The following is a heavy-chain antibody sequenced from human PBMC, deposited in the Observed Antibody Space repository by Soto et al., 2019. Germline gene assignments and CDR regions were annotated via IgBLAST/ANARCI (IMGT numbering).Heavy chain of an antibody. CDR2: IHPGDSDT. V-gene: IGHV5-51*01. CDR1: GYSFTNSW. Sequence: GESLKISCKGSGYSFTNSWIGWVRQMPGKGLEWMGIIHPGDSDTRYSPSFQGQVTISADKSINTAYLQWRSLKASDTAIYYCARPHGLTTVVTPAAFDIWGQGTMVTV. CDR3: ARPHGLTTVVTPAAFDI. D-gene: IGHD4-17*01. J-gene: IGHJ3*02.